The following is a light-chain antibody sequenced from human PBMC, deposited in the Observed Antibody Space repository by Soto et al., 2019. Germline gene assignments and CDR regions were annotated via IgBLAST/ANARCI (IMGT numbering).Light chain of an antibody. CDR3: ATWDDSLHGYV. Sequence: QSALTQPPSASGTPGQRVTISCSGSNSNIGNNKVNWYQQLPGTAPKLLIYTSNQRPPGVPDRFSGSKSGTSASLAISGLQSEDEADYYCATWDDSLHGYVFGTGTKVTVL. V-gene: IGLV1-44*01. CDR1: NSNIGNNK. CDR2: TSN. J-gene: IGLJ1*01.